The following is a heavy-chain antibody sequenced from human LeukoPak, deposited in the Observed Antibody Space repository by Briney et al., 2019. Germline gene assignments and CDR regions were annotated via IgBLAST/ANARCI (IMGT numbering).Heavy chain of an antibody. D-gene: IGHD1-26*01. CDR2: ISAYNGNT. Sequence: ASVKVSCKASGGTFSSYAISWVRQAPGQGLEWMGWISAYNGNTNYAQKLQGRVTMTTDTSTSTAYMELRSLRSDDTAVYYCARVVGATGLDYWGQGTLVTVSS. CDR1: GGTFSSYA. V-gene: IGHV1-18*01. J-gene: IGHJ4*02. CDR3: ARVVGATGLDY.